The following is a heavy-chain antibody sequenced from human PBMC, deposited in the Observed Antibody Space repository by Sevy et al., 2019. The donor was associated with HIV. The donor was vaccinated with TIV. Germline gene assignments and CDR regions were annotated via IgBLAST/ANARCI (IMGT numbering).Heavy chain of an antibody. V-gene: IGHV3-7*01. CDR2: IRQDGSQK. D-gene: IGHD3-16*01. CDR1: EFTFSGYW. Sequence: GGSLRLSCTASEFTFSGYWMSWVRQAPGRGLEWVANIRQDGSQKFYADSVKGRFTVSRDNAKNSLYLQLNSLRAEDTAVYYCAREHEKQLRGGYYYYYYSMDVWGRGTTVTVSS. CDR3: AREHEKQLRGGYYYYYYSMDV. J-gene: IGHJ6*03.